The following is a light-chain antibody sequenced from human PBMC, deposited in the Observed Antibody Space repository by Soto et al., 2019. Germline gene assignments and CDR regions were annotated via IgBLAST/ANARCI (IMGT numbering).Light chain of an antibody. CDR3: QHYGNSPT. V-gene: IGKV3-20*01. CDR1: QSVNSDY. Sequence: EIVLTQSPNTLSLSPGERATLSCRASQSVNSDYLVWYQQKPGQAPRLLIYGASRRATGIPDRFSGSGSGTDFTLTISSLEPEDFAVYYCQHYGNSPTFGPGTKVDIK. CDR2: GAS. J-gene: IGKJ3*01.